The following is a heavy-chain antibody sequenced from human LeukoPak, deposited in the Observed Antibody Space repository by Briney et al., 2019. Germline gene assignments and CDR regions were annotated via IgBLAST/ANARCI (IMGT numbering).Heavy chain of an antibody. J-gene: IGHJ4*02. CDR2: ISWNSGSI. D-gene: IGHD4-17*01. V-gene: IGHV3-9*01. CDR3: AKEGYGDYFDY. Sequence: GGSLRLSCAAAGFTFDGYAMRWVRQAPGKGLAWVSGISWNSGSIGYADSVKGRFTISRDNAKNSLYLQMNSLRAEDTALYYCAKEGYGDYFDYWGQGTLVTVSS. CDR1: GFTFDGYA.